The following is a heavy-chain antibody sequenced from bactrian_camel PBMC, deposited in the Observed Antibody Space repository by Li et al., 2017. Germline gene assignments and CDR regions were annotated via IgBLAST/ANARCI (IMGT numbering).Heavy chain of an antibody. J-gene: IGHJ4*01. CDR3: ASCRYNGHWTIAEFYY. CDR2: VFEGRNRGDT. CDR1: ARVYGKC. Sequence: HVQLVESGGGSVQAGGSLRLSCVAPARVYGKCMGWLRQAPGKERERVASVFEGRNRGDTFYDDSVLGRFTISLDDAQRTTHLRMRLLEPEDTAMYYCASCRYNGHWTIAEFYYWGQGTQVTVS. D-gene: IGHD8*01. V-gene: IGHV3S55*01.